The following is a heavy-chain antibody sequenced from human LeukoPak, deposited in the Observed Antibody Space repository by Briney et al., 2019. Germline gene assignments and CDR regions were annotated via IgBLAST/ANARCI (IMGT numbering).Heavy chain of an antibody. CDR3: ARDSAYYDFWSGYYRRNGMDV. V-gene: IGHV4-34*01. D-gene: IGHD3-3*01. CDR1: GGSFSGYY. Sequence: TSETLSLTCAVYGGSFSGYYWSWIRQPPGKGLEWIGEINHSGSTNYNPSLKSRVTISVDTSKNQFSLKLSSVTAADTAVYYCARDSAYYDFWSGYYRRNGMDVWGQGTTVTVSS. J-gene: IGHJ6*02. CDR2: INHSGST.